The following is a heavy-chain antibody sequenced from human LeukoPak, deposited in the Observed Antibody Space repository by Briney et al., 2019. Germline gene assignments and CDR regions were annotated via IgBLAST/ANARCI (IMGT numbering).Heavy chain of an antibody. Sequence: GSLRLSCAVSGFTFSAYSMNWVRQAPGKGLEWVSYITNTSSIIYYADSVKGRFTVSRDNAENSLYLQMNSLRAEDTAVYYCTSAKSDYWGQGTLVTVSS. V-gene: IGHV3-48*04. CDR2: ITNTSSII. CDR3: TSAKSDY. CDR1: GFTFSAYS. J-gene: IGHJ4*02.